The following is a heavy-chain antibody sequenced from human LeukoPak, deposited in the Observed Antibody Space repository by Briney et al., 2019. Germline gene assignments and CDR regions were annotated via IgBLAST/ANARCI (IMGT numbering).Heavy chain of an antibody. CDR3: ARGGYYDPPYYMDV. Sequence: SETLSLTCTVSGYSISSGYYWGWIRQPPGKGLEWIGSIYHSGSTYYNPSLKSRVTISVDTSKNQFSLKLSSVTAADTAVYYCARGGYYDPPYYMDVWGKGTTVTVSS. V-gene: IGHV4-38-2*02. CDR2: IYHSGST. CDR1: GYSISSGYY. J-gene: IGHJ6*03. D-gene: IGHD3-3*01.